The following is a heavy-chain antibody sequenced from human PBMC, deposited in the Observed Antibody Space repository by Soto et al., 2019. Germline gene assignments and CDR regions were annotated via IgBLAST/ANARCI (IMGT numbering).Heavy chain of an antibody. V-gene: IGHV3-15*01. Sequence: PGGSLRLSCAASGFTFSNAWMSWVRQAPGKGLEWVGRIKSKTDGGTADYAAPVKGRFTISRDDSKNTLYLQMNSLKTEDTAVYYCTTAGGITIFGVVITLHYFDYWGQGTLVTVSS. CDR3: TTAGGITIFGVVITLHYFDY. CDR2: IKSKTDGGTA. D-gene: IGHD3-3*01. J-gene: IGHJ4*02. CDR1: GFTFSNAW.